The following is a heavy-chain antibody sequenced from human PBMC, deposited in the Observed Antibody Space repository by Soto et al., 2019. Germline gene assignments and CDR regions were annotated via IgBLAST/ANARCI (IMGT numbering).Heavy chain of an antibody. Sequence: SETLSLTCTVSGGSISSSSYYWGWIRQPPGKGLEWIGSIYYSGSTYYNPSLKSRVTISVDTSKNQFSLKLSSVTAADTAVYYCARLPQRHGDYSNLHYYYYYMDVWGKGTTVTVSS. J-gene: IGHJ6*03. CDR3: ARLPQRHGDYSNLHYYYYYMDV. V-gene: IGHV4-39*01. D-gene: IGHD4-4*01. CDR2: IYYSGST. CDR1: GGSISSSSYY.